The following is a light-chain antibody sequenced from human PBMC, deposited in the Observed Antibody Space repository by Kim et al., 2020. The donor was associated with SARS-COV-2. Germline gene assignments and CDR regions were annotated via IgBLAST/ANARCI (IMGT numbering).Light chain of an antibody. CDR3: SSYEDINNFRV. V-gene: IGLV2-8*01. CDR2: GVN. J-gene: IGLJ3*02. Sequence: QSVPVSGTGSRGEVGGSTFVAWTHQHPGKAPTVLFYGVNKRPSGSPELFSGSKSGDPASLTVSGLQAEDEADYYCSSYEDINNFRVFGGGTQLT. CDR1: RGEVGGSTF.